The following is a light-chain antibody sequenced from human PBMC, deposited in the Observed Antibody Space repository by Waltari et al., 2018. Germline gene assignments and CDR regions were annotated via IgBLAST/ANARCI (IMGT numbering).Light chain of an antibody. CDR2: GAS. Sequence: EIVLTQSPGTLSLSPGERATLSCRASQSVSTYYLAWYQHKPGQAPRLVIHGASTRAAGIPDRFSGSGSVTDFTLTSSGLEPEDFAVYYCQQYGTSPPLTFGGGTKVEIK. J-gene: IGKJ4*01. CDR1: QSVSTYY. CDR3: QQYGTSPPLT. V-gene: IGKV3-20*01.